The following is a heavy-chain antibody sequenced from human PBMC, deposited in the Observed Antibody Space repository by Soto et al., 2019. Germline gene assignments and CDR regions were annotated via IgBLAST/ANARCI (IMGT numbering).Heavy chain of an antibody. CDR2: IIPLFGTA. J-gene: IGHJ4*02. CDR3: ARPVEMATISRSYLFY. Sequence: SVKVSCKASGGTFSNYAINWVRQAPGQGLEWMGGIIPLFGTANYAQKFQGRVTITADESTSTAYLDLSSLRSEDTAVYYCARPVEMATISRSYLFYWGQGTPVTVSS. CDR1: GGTFSNYA. D-gene: IGHD5-12*01. V-gene: IGHV1-69*13.